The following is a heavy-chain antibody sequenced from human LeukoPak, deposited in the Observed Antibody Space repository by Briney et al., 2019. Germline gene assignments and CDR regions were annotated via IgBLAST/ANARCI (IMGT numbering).Heavy chain of an antibody. V-gene: IGHV3-33*01. CDR3: ARDWEVGAQYHFEY. J-gene: IGHJ4*02. D-gene: IGHD1-26*01. Sequence: GRSPRLSCAASGSTVSSYGMDCVRHAPGKGMGWGVGLWYNRSNKNYDHSLKGRFTISIDNSKNPLYLQMSSVTAEDTAVYYCARDWEVGAQYHFEYWGQGTLVTVSS. CDR2: LWYNRSNK. CDR1: GSTVSSYG.